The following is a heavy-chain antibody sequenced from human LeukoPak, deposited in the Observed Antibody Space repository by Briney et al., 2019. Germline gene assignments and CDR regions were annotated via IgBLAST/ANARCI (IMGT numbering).Heavy chain of an antibody. Sequence: ASVKVSCKASGYTFTSYGISWVRQAPGQGLEWMGWINPNSGGTNYAQKFQGRVTMTRDTSISTAYMELSRLRSDDTAVYYCARDHYYYYYYMDVWGKGTTVTVSS. CDR2: INPNSGGT. CDR3: ARDHYYYYYYMDV. J-gene: IGHJ6*03. CDR1: GYTFTSYG. V-gene: IGHV1-2*02.